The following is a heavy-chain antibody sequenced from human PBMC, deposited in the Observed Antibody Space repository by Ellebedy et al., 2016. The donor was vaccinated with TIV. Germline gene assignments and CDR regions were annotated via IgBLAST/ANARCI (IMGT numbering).Heavy chain of an antibody. CDR3: VKTGDRGI. D-gene: IGHD7-27*01. Sequence: AASVKVSCKASGYTFTNYGLSWVRQAPGQGLEWMGWISTYNGDTKYAQTLQGRVAMTTDTSTNTAYMELRSLRSDDTAVYYCVKTGDRGIWGQGTMVTVSS. CDR2: ISTYNGDT. V-gene: IGHV1-18*01. CDR1: GYTFTNYG. J-gene: IGHJ3*02.